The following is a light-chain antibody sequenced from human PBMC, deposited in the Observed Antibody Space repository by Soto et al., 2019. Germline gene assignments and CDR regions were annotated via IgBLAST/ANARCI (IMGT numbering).Light chain of an antibody. Sequence: EVVVTQSPATLSLSPGERASLSCRTSQNVNSNLAWYQQKPGQAPRLLIYAASTRAAGIPARFSGSGSATEFTLTISSLQSEDFAVYYCQQYDEWPPWTFGQGTKVE. CDR2: AAS. V-gene: IGKV3D-15*01. CDR1: QNVNSN. CDR3: QQYDEWPPWT. J-gene: IGKJ1*01.